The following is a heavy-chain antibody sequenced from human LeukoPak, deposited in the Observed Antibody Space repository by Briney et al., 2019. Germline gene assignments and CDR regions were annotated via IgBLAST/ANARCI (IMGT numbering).Heavy chain of an antibody. CDR2: ISSSSSYI. CDR3: ARALTPAPAFHNWFEP. J-gene: IGHJ5*02. Sequence: GGSLRLSCAASGFTFSSYNMNWVRQAPGKGLEWVSSISSSSSYIYYADSVKGRFTISRDNAKNSLYLPMNSLRADDTAVYYCARALTPAPAFHNWFEPWGQGTLVTVSS. CDR1: GFTFSSYN. V-gene: IGHV3-21*01. D-gene: IGHD2-2*01.